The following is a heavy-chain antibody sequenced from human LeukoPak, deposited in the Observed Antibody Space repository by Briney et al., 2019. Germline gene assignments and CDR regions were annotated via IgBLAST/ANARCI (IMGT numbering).Heavy chain of an antibody. J-gene: IGHJ4*02. Sequence: AASVKVSCKASGGTFSSYAISWVRQAPGQGLEWMGWINPNSGGTNYAQKFQGRVTMTRDTSVSTAYMELSRLRSDDTAVYYCARETSPDYDFWSGYPDYWGQGTLVTVSS. CDR3: ARETSPDYDFWSGYPDY. CDR1: GGTFSSYA. D-gene: IGHD3-3*01. V-gene: IGHV1-2*02. CDR2: INPNSGGT.